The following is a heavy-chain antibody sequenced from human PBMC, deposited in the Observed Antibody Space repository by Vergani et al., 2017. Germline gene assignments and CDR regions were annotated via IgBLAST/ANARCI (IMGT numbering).Heavy chain of an antibody. D-gene: IGHD2-2*01. V-gene: IGHV4-59*05. CDR1: GGSITNYY. CDR3: VCRATSPPRCFDC. Sequence: QVPLQESGPGLVNPSETLSLTCSVSGGSITNYYWSWIRQAAGKGLEWIGRVSVSGSTDSNASLRSRVTTSVDASKNQFSLKLTSVTAADTAVYRCVCRATSPPRCFDCWGQGTLVIVSS. J-gene: IGHJ4*02. CDR2: VSVSGST.